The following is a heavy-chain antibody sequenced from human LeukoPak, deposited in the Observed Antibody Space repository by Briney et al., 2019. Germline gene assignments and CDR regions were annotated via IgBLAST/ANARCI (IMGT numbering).Heavy chain of an antibody. CDR3: ARAPYCDFSSCYTGHNWFDP. Sequence: ASVKVSCKASGYTFTGYHMHWVRQAPGQGLEWMGWINPNSGGTNYAQKFQGRVTMTRDTSMSTVYMGLNRLRSDDTAVYYCARAPYCDFSSCYTGHNWFDPWGQGTLVTVSS. D-gene: IGHD2-2*02. CDR1: GYTFTGYH. V-gene: IGHV1-2*02. J-gene: IGHJ5*02. CDR2: INPNSGGT.